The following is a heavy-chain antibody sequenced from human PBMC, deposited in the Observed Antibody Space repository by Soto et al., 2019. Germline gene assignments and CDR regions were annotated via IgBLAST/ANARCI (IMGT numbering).Heavy chain of an antibody. CDR2: INAGNGRE. Sequence: QVPLEQSGAEVKKPGASVKVSCKTSGYTFTSYTLHWVRQAPGQGLEWMGWINAGNGREKYSQRFQDRVSLSTDKSATPAYMELRSLRSEDTAMYYCARGGGWVGEASFDSWGQGTLVTVSS. CDR3: ARGGGWVGEASFDS. CDR1: GYTFTSYT. J-gene: IGHJ4*02. V-gene: IGHV1-3*01. D-gene: IGHD3-10*01.